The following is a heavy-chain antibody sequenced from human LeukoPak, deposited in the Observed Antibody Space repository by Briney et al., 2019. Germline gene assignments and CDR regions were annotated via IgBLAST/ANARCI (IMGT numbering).Heavy chain of an antibody. D-gene: IGHD3-10*01. J-gene: IGHJ5*02. V-gene: IGHV4-59*12. CDR1: GGSISSYY. CDR3: ARVRKGKSFGEVLKGRMKTPWFDP. CDR2: IYYSGST. Sequence: PSETLSLTCTVSGGSISSYYWSWIRQPPGKGLEWIGYIYYSGSTNYNPSLKSRVTISVDTSKNQFSLKLSSVTAADTAVYYCARVRKGKSFGEVLKGRMKTPWFDPWGQGTLLTVSS.